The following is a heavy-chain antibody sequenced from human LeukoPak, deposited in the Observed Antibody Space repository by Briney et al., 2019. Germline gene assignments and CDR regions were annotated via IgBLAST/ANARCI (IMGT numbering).Heavy chain of an antibody. J-gene: IGHJ4*02. CDR2: FYYSGST. CDR1: GGAVTSFY. CDR3: ARHRFASAVILDY. D-gene: IGHD2-21*02. V-gene: IGHV4-59*08. Sequence: SETLSLTCSVSGGAVTSFYWRGIRQSPGKGLWWGGYFYYSGSTKYNPSLKSRVTMSGDTSKKQLSLKLRSVTAADTAMYYCARHRFASAVILDYWGQGDPVTVSS.